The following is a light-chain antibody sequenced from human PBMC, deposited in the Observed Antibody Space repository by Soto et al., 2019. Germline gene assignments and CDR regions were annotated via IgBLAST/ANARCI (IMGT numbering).Light chain of an antibody. CDR2: EVS. CDR3: SSYTSSSTLYV. V-gene: IGLV2-14*01. J-gene: IGLJ1*01. Sequence: QSVLTQPASVSGSPGQSITISCTGTSSDVGGYNYVSWYQQHPGKAPKLMIYEVSNRPSGVSNRFSGSRSGITASLTISGLQAEDEADYYCSSYTSSSTLYVFGAGTKLTVL. CDR1: SSDVGGYNY.